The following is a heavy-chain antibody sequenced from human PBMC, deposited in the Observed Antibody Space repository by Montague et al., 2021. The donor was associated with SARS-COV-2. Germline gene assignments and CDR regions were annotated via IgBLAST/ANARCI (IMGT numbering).Heavy chain of an antibody. CDR1: GGSISSGGYY. CDR3: ARATRSIVVLNWFDP. V-gene: IGHV4-31*03. J-gene: IGHJ5*02. Sequence: TLSLTCTVSGGSISSGGYYWSWIRQHPGKGLEWIGYIYYSGSTYCNPSLKSRATISVDTSKNQFSLKLSSVTAADTAVYYCARATRSIVVLNWFDPWGQGTLVTVSS. D-gene: IGHD3-22*01. CDR2: IYYSGST.